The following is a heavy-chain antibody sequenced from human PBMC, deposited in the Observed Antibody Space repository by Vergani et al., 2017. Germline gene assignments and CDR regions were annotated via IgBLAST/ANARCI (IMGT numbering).Heavy chain of an antibody. CDR3: AKDRNYHPGVACYMDV. V-gene: IGHV3-23*01. CDR2: IRGSGGST. J-gene: IGHJ6*03. CDR1: GFTFSSYA. Sequence: EVQLLESGGGLVQPGGSLRLSCAASGFTFSSYAMSWVRQAPGKGLEWVSAIRGSGGSTYYADSVKGRFTISRDNSKNTLYLQMNSLRAEDTAVYYCAKDRNYHPGVACYMDVWGKGTTVTVSS. D-gene: IGHD1-7*01.